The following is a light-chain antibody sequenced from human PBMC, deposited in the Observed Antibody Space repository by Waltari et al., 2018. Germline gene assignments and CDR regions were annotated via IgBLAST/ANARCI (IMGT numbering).Light chain of an antibody. J-gene: IGKJ4*01. CDR2: WAS. V-gene: IGKV4-1*01. Sequence: DIVLTQSPDSLAVSLGERATISCGSSQSVFHTNNKNYLAWYQQKPGQPPRLLFYWASTRESGVPDRFSGSGSGTDFTLAISSLQAEDVATYFCQQYYSSPLTFGGGTKVEFK. CDR1: QSVFHTNNKNY. CDR3: QQYYSSPLT.